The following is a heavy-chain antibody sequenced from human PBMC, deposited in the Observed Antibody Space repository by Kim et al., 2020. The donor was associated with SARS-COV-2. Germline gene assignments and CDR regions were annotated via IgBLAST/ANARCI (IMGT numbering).Heavy chain of an antibody. D-gene: IGHD2-2*01. V-gene: IGHV3-30*04. Sequence: GGSLRLSCAASGFTFSSYAMHWVRQAPGKGLEWVAVLSYDGSNKYYVDSVKGRFTISRDNSKNTLYLQMNSLRAEDTAVYYCARDLPPGMAPRLDYWGQGTLVTVSS. CDR1: GFTFSSYA. CDR3: ARDLPPGMAPRLDY. J-gene: IGHJ4*02. CDR2: LSYDGSNK.